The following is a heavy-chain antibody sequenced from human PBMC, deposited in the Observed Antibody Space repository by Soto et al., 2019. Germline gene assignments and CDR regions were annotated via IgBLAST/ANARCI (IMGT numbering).Heavy chain of an antibody. CDR3: AKDRGSGSYAANYYYYGMDV. D-gene: IGHD3-10*01. J-gene: IGHJ6*02. CDR2: INWKCGSI. CDR1: GFTVDDYA. Sequence: EEQLVESGGGLVQPGRSLRLSCAASGFTVDDYAMHWVLQAPGKGLAWVSGINWKCGSIGYAVSVMGRFTISRDNANHYLYLQMNSLRAEDTALYYCAKDRGSGSYAANYYYYGMDVWGQGTTVTVSS. V-gene: IGHV3-9*01.